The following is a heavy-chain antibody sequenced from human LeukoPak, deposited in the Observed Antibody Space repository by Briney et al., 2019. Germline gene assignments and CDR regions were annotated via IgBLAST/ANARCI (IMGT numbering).Heavy chain of an antibody. D-gene: IGHD2-2*01. CDR2: ISSDGSST. Sequence: AGSLRLPCAASGLTFSSYWMLWVRQAPGKGLVWVSRISSDGSSTSYADSVKGRFTISRDNAKNTLYLQMNTLRAEAMPEDCCTRDRTYANDYWGQGTLVTVSS. J-gene: IGHJ4*01. CDR3: TRDRTYANDY. V-gene: IGHV3-74*01. CDR1: GLTFSSYW.